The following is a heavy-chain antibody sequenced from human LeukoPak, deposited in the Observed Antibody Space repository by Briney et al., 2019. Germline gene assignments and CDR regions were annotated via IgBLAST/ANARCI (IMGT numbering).Heavy chain of an antibody. CDR2: IGAYNGDT. V-gene: IGHV1-18*04. Sequence: GASVKVSCKASGYTFTGYYIHWVRQAPGQGLEWMGWIGAYNGDTNYAQNLQGRVTMTTDTSTDTAYMELRSLRSDDTAVYYCARDGLSYTNPNNWFDPWGQGTLVTVSS. CDR3: ARDGLSYTNPNNWFDP. CDR1: GYTFTGYY. J-gene: IGHJ5*02. D-gene: IGHD2-2*02.